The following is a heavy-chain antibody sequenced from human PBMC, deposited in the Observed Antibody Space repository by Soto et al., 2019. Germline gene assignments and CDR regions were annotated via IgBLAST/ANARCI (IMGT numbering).Heavy chain of an antibody. V-gene: IGHV3-15*07. CDR3: TTDSSITVTPVRLDY. J-gene: IGHJ4*01. Sequence: EVQLVESGGGLVKPGGSLTLSCAASGFTFSNAWINWVRQAPGKGMEWVGRVKSKTPGGTTDFAASVKGRFAISRDDSISMAFMRMNSLKIEDTAVYYCTTDSSITVTPVRLDYWGHGTLVTVSS. D-gene: IGHD4-4*01. CDR1: GFTFSNAW. CDR2: VKSKTPGGTT.